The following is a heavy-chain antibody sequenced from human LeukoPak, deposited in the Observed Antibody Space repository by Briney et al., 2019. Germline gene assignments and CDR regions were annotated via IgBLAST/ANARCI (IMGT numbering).Heavy chain of an antibody. D-gene: IGHD1-26*01. Sequence: GGSLRLSCAASGFTFSYAWMSWVRQTPGKGLEWVGRIKSKRDGGTADSAAPVKGRFTISRHDSKNTVYLQMNSLKAEDTAVYYCTTDLGSGSLFDYWGQGVLVTVSS. J-gene: IGHJ4*02. CDR3: TTDLGSGSLFDY. CDR2: IKSKRDGGTA. V-gene: IGHV3-15*01. CDR1: GFTFSYAW.